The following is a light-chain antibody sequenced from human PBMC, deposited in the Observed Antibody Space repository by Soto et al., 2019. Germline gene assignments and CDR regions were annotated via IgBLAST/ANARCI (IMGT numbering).Light chain of an antibody. CDR3: QSYDSSLV. CDR2: GNS. J-gene: IGLJ2*01. CDR1: SSNIGAGYD. V-gene: IGLV1-40*01. Sequence: QSVLTQPPSVSGAPGQRVTISCTGSSSNIGAGYDVHWYQQLPGTAPKLLIYGNSNRPSGVPDRFSGSKSGTSASLAIPGLQAEDEADYYCQSYDSSLVFGGGTQLTVL.